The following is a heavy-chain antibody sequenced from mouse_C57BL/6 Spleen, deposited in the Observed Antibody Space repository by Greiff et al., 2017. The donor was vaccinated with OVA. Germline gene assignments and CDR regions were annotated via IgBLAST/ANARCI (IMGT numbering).Heavy chain of an antibody. V-gene: IGHV1-80*01. CDR3: ARWGYSNYDYFDY. D-gene: IGHD2-5*01. Sequence: QVQLQQSGAELVKPGASVKISCKASGYAFSSYWMNWVKQRPGKGLEWIGQIYPGDGDTNYNGKFKGKATLTADKSSSTAYMQLSSLTSEDSAVYFCARWGYSNYDYFDYWGQGTTLTVSS. J-gene: IGHJ2*01. CDR2: IYPGDGDT. CDR1: GYAFSSYW.